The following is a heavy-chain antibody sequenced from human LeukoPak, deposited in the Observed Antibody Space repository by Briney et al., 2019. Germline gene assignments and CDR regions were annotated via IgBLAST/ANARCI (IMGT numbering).Heavy chain of an antibody. J-gene: IGHJ6*02. CDR2: IYWDDDK. V-gene: IGHV2-5*02. CDR3: ALRMNFYYGMDV. Sequence: ESGPTLVKPTQTLTPTCTFSGFSLSTSGVGVGWIRQPPGKALEWLALIYWDDDKRYSPSLKSRLTITKDTSKNQVVLTMTNMDPVDTATYYCALRMNFYYGMDVWGQGTTVTVSS. CDR1: GFSLSTSGVG.